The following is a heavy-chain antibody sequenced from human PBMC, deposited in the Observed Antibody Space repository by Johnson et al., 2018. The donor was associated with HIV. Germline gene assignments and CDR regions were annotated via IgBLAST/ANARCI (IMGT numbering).Heavy chain of an antibody. CDR2: IYSGGST. CDR3: ARDHSRDEAFDI. Sequence: MLLVESGGGLVQPGGSLRLSCAASGFTVSSNYMSWVRQAPGKGLEWVSVIYSGGSTYSAASVKGRFTISRDNSKNTLYLQMNSLRAEDTAVYYCARDHSRDEAFDIWGQGTMVTVSS. V-gene: IGHV3-66*01. CDR1: GFTVSSNY. D-gene: IGHD5-24*01. J-gene: IGHJ3*02.